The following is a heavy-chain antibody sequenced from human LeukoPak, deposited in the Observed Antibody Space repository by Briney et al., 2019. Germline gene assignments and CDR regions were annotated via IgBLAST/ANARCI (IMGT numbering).Heavy chain of an antibody. J-gene: IGHJ4*02. V-gene: IGHV3-23*01. CDR2: IIGNGGST. D-gene: IGHD5-18*01. CDR1: GYTFSSYA. Sequence: GGSLRLSCSASGYTFSSYAVRWVRQAPGRGLEWDPPIIGNGGSTYYADSLKGRVTISRDNSKNTLYLKMNSLRAEDTAVYYCAKEGYSYGIDYWGEGTLVTASS. CDR3: AKEGYSYGIDY.